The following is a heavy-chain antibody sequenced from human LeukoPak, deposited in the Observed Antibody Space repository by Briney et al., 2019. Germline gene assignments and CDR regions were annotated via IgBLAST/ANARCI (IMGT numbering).Heavy chain of an antibody. CDR2: INHSGST. CDR1: GGSFSGYY. Sequence: SETLSLTCAVYGGSFSGYYWSWIRQPPGKGLEWIGEINHSGSTNYNPSLKSRVTISVDTSKNQFSLKLSSVTAADTAVYYCARLGRGYSYGPHPGYYYYMGVWGKGTTVTVSS. J-gene: IGHJ6*03. D-gene: IGHD5-18*01. V-gene: IGHV4-34*01. CDR3: ARLGRGYSYGPHPGYYYYMGV.